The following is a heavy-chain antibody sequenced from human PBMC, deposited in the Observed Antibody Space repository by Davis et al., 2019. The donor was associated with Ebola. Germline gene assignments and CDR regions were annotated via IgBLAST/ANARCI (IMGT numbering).Heavy chain of an antibody. V-gene: IGHV3-74*01. J-gene: IGHJ6*02. CDR2: INSDGSNT. CDR3: ARGFYDITGYYHYYNGMDV. CDR1: GFTFRSYW. D-gene: IGHD3-22*01. Sequence: GESLKISCAVSGFTFRSYWMHWVRQAPGKGLVWVSRINSDGSNTIYAHSVKGRFTISRDNAKNSLYLQMNSLRAEDTAIYYCARGFYDITGYYHYYNGMDVWGQGTTVTVS.